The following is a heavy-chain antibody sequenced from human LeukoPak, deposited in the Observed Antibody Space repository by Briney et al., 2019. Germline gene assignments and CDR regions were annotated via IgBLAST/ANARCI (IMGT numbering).Heavy chain of an antibody. J-gene: IGHJ3*02. CDR2: INHSGST. Sequence: SETPSLTCTVSGGSISSYYWSWIRQPPGKGLEWIGEINHSGSTNYNPSLKSRVTISVDTSKNQFSLKLSSVTAADTAVYYCARSRSRVREVTAFDIWGQGTMVTVSS. D-gene: IGHD5-18*01. V-gene: IGHV4-34*01. CDR1: GGSISSYY. CDR3: ARSRSRVREVTAFDI.